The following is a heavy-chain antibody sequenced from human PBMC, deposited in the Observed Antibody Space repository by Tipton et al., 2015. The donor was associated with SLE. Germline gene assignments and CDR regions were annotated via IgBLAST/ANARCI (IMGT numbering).Heavy chain of an antibody. CDR1: GASITSYY. D-gene: IGHD3-10*01. Sequence: TLSLTCTVSGASITSYYWSWIRQSPGKGLEWIGHTYHSGSTDFNPSLESRVTISVGRSQNQFSLRLSSVSASDTAVYYCARRTSPRGYFDYWGQGVLVTVSS. CDR3: ARRTSPRGYFDY. CDR2: TYHSGST. V-gene: IGHV4-59*08. J-gene: IGHJ4*02.